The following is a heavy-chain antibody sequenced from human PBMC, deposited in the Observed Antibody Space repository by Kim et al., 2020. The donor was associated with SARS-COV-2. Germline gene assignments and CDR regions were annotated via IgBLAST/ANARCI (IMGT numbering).Heavy chain of an antibody. J-gene: IGHJ4*02. CDR1: GGSISSYY. CDR2: IYYSGST. Sequence: SETLSLTCTVSGGSISSYYWSWIRQPPGKGLEWIGYIYYSGSTNYNPSLKSRVTISVDTSKNQFSLKLSSVTAADTAVYYCARDIRITMVRGVITYFDFWSQGTPVTVSS. D-gene: IGHD3-10*01. CDR3: ARDIRITMVRGVITYFDF. V-gene: IGHV4-59*01.